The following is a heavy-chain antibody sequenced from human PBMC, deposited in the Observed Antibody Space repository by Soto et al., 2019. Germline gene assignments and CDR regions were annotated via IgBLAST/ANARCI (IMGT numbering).Heavy chain of an antibody. CDR1: GFNFDNYW. V-gene: IGHV3-7*01. CDR2: IKQDGSDK. D-gene: IGHD1-1*01. CDR3: ARDTTGILDY. Sequence: PGGSLRLSCAASGFNFDNYWMAWVRQAPGKGLEWVANIKQDGSDKNYVDSVKGRFTISRDNAENSLYLQMNSLRAEDSAVYSCARDTTGILDYWGQGTLVTVSS. J-gene: IGHJ4*02.